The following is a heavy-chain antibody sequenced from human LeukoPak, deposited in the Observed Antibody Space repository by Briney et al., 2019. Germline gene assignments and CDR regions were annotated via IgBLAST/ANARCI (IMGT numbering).Heavy chain of an antibody. Sequence: PGGSLRLSCAASGFTFSSYSMNWVRQAPGKGLEWVSSSSSSSSSYIYYADSVKGRFTISRDNAKNSVYLQMKSLRAEDTAVYYCAREGSCSGGSCYYFEYWGQGTLVTVSS. D-gene: IGHD2-15*01. V-gene: IGHV3-21*01. CDR3: AREGSCSGGSCYYFEY. CDR2: SSSSSSSYI. CDR1: GFTFSSYS. J-gene: IGHJ4*02.